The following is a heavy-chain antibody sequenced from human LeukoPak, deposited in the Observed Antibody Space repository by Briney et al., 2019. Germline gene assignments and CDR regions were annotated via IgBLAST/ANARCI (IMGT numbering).Heavy chain of an antibody. CDR2: INSKSDDI. Sequence: GSLRLSCAASGFTFSSYSMNWVRQAPGKGLEWLSYINSKSDDIYHADSVKGRFTVPRDNAKNSLYLQMNNLRAEDTAVYYCARAEETTWGIDPWGQGTLVTVSS. J-gene: IGHJ5*02. CDR1: GFTFSSYS. D-gene: IGHD3-16*01. V-gene: IGHV3-48*01. CDR3: ARAEETTWGIDP.